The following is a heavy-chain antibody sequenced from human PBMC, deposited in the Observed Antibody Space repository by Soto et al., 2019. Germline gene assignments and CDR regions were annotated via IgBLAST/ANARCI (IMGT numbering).Heavy chain of an antibody. V-gene: IGHV3-73*01. Sequence: ESGGGLVQPGGSLKLSCAVSGFTFSGSAMHWVRQASGKGLEWVGRIRSKSNSYATAYAASVKGRFTISRDDSKNTAYLQMNSLKTEVTAVYYCTRGYGDYVLDYLGQGTLVTVSS. D-gene: IGHD4-17*01. CDR1: GFTFSGSA. CDR2: IRSKSNSYAT. J-gene: IGHJ4*02. CDR3: TRGYGDYVLDY.